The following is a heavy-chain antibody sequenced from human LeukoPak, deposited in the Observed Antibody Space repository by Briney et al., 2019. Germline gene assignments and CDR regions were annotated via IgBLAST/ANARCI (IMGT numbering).Heavy chain of an antibody. CDR1: GYTFTGYY. J-gene: IGHJ4*02. CDR3: ARGAYSSGYYYVVY. Sequence: ASVKVSCKASGYTFTGYYMHWVRQVPGQGLEWMGWINPNSGGTKYAQKFQGRVTMTRDTSISTAYMELISLRSEDTAVYYCARGAYSSGYYYVVYWGQGTLVTVSS. V-gene: IGHV1-2*02. CDR2: INPNSGGT. D-gene: IGHD3-22*01.